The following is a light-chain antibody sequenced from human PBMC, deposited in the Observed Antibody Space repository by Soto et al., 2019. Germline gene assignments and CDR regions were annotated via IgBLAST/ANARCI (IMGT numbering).Light chain of an antibody. CDR1: SSDIGAYNY. V-gene: IGLV2-8*01. Sequence: QSALTQPPSASGSPGQSVTISCTGTSSDIGAYNYVSWFQQHPGEAPKLIISEVNKRPSGVPHRFSGSKSGNTSSLTVSGLQAEDEADYYCTSYGGRDNLMFGGGTKLTVL. CDR3: TSYGGRDNLM. CDR2: EVN. J-gene: IGLJ3*02.